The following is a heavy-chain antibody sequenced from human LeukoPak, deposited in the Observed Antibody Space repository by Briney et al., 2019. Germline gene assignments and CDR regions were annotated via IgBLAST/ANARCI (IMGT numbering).Heavy chain of an antibody. J-gene: IGHJ4*02. CDR1: GFTFFYYC. Sequence: GGALRLSFAASGFTFFYYCVRWGRPAPGEGAGGISSISSGSTYMNYADSVKGRFTISRDNAENSLYLQMNSLRAEDTAVYFCARGHYDSSGQSDYWGQGTLVTVSS. D-gene: IGHD3-22*01. V-gene: IGHV3-21*01. CDR2: ISSGSTYM. CDR3: ARGHYDSSGQSDY.